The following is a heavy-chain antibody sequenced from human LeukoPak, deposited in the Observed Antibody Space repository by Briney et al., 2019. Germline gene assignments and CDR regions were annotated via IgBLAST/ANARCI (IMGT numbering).Heavy chain of an antibody. CDR1: GYTFTGYY. CDR3: ARVKRISGYDLTGAFDI. D-gene: IGHD5-12*01. J-gene: IGHJ3*02. CDR2: INPNSGGT. V-gene: IGHV1-2*02. Sequence: VASVKVSCKASGYTFTGYYMHWVRQAPGQGLEWMGWINPNSGGTNYAQKFQGRVTMTRDTSISTAYMELSRLRSDDTAVYYCARVKRISGYDLTGAFDIWGQGTMVTVSS.